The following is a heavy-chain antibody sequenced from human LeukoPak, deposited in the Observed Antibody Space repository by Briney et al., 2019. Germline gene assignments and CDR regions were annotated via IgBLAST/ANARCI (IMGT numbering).Heavy chain of an antibody. D-gene: IGHD3-22*01. V-gene: IGHV4-39*01. CDR1: GGSISSSSYH. Sequence: PSETLSLTCTVSGGSISSSSYHWGWIRQPPGKGLEWIGSIYYSGSTYYNPSLKSRVTISVDTSKNQFSLKLSSVTAADTAVYYCARHYDSSRSLFDPWGQGTLVTVSS. CDR3: ARHYDSSRSLFDP. J-gene: IGHJ5*02. CDR2: IYYSGST.